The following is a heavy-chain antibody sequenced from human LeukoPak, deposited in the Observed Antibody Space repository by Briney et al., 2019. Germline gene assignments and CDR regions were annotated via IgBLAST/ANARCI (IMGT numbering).Heavy chain of an antibody. CDR2: IKSDGSST. J-gene: IGHJ4*02. D-gene: IGHD3-9*01. V-gene: IGHV3-74*01. Sequence: GGSLRLSCAASGFTFSGYWMHWVRQAPGKGLLWVSRIKSDGSSTSYADSVKGRFTISRDNAKNSLYLQMNSLRAEDTALYYCAKDFNYDILPTFDYWGQGTLVTVSS. CDR3: AKDFNYDILPTFDY. CDR1: GFTFSGYW.